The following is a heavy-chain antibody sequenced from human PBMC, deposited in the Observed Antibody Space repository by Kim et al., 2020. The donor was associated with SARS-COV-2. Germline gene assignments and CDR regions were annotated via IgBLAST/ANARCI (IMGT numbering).Heavy chain of an antibody. J-gene: IGHJ3*02. D-gene: IGHD3-3*01. V-gene: IGHV3-7*01. CDR1: GFNFGGYW. CDR2: IKQDGSEK. CDR3: AHYDFWSGYAFDI. Sequence: GGSLRLSCAASGFNFGGYWMTWVRQAPGRGLEWVANIKQDGSEKYYVDSVKGRFTISRDNAKNSLYLQMNSLRADDTAVYYCAHYDFWSGYAFDIWGQGTMVTVSS.